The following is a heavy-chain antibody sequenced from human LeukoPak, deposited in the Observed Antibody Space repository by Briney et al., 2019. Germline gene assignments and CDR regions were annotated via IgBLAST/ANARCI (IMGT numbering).Heavy chain of an antibody. CDR3: TTDYVWGSYREAY. V-gene: IGHV3-15*01. J-gene: IGHJ4*02. CDR2: MKIKTDGGTT. CDR1: GFTFSNAW. Sequence: GESLRLSCAASGFTFSNAWMSWVRQAPGQGLEWVGRMKIKTDGGTTDYATPVKGRFTISRDDSKNTLYLQMNSLKTEDTAVYYCTTDYVWGSYREAYWGQGTLVTVSS. D-gene: IGHD3-16*02.